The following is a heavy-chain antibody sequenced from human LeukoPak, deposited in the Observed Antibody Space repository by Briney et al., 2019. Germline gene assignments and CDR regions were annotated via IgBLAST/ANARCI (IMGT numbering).Heavy chain of an antibody. Sequence: PGGSLRLSCAASGFTFSSYAMSWVRQAPGKGLEWVSAISGSGGSTYYADSVKGRFTISRDNAKNSLYLQMNSLRAEDTAVYYCARDRHDILTGCRWLDYWGQGTLVTVSS. J-gene: IGHJ4*02. V-gene: IGHV3-23*01. D-gene: IGHD3-9*01. CDR1: GFTFSSYA. CDR3: ARDRHDILTGCRWLDY. CDR2: ISGSGGST.